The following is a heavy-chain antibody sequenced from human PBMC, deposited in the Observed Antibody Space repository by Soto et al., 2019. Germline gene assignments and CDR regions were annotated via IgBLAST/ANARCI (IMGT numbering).Heavy chain of an antibody. CDR2: VYHTGRT. Sequence: SETLSLTCTVSGGSFKSGSYSWSWIRQPPGKGLEWIGYVYHTGRTSYNPSLKSRVSISMDTSKNQFSPNLDSVTAADTAVYFCARDFAYFDSWGQGTLVTVSS. CDR3: ARDFAYFDS. D-gene: IGHD3-3*01. J-gene: IGHJ4*02. V-gene: IGHV4-61*01. CDR1: GGSFKSGSYS.